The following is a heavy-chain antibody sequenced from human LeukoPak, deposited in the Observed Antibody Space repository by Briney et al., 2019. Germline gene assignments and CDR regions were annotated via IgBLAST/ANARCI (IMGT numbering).Heavy chain of an antibody. CDR1: GGSVSSGSYY. Sequence: SETLSLTCTVSGGSVSSGSYYWSWIRQPPGKGLEWIGYIYYSGSTNYNPSLKSRVTISVDTSKNQFSLKLSSVTAADTAVYYCARGYDSSGYYPYYFDYWGQGTLVTVSS. CDR2: IYYSGST. CDR3: ARGYDSSGYYPYYFDY. J-gene: IGHJ4*02. D-gene: IGHD3-22*01. V-gene: IGHV4-61*01.